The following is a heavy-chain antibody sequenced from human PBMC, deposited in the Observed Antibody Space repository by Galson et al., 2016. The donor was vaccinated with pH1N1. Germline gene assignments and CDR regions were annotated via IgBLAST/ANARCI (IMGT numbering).Heavy chain of an antibody. J-gene: IGHJ4*02. D-gene: IGHD5-24*01. CDR3: ASYRDCYNSPCDY. CDR1: GGTFSSYA. Sequence: SVKVSCKASGGTFSSYAISWVRQAPGQGLEWMGRIIPIIGIANYAQNFQGRVTITADESTSTAYMELSSLCSEDTAVYYCASYRDCYNSPCDYRGQGTLVTVSS. CDR2: IIPIIGIA. V-gene: IGHV1-69*04.